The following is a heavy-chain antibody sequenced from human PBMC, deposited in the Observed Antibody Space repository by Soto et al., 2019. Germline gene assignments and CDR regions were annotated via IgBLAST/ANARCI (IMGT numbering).Heavy chain of an antibody. V-gene: IGHV1-46*01. J-gene: IGHJ4*02. CDR3: ARVPYSSSSFDY. CDR2: INPSSGST. CDR1: GYTFTSYY. Sequence: QVQLVQSGAEVKKPGASVKVSCKASGYTFTSYYMHWVRQAPGQGLEWMGIINPSSGSTSYAQKFQGRVTMTSDTSPSTVYMELSSLRSEDTAVYYCARVPYSSSSFDYWGQGTLVTVSS. D-gene: IGHD6-6*01.